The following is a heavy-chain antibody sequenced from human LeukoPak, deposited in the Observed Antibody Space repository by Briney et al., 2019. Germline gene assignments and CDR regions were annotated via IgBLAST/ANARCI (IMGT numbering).Heavy chain of an antibody. J-gene: IGHJ4*02. CDR2: IYYSGST. V-gene: IGHV4-39*01. CDR1: GASISSSNYY. Sequence: SETLSLTCAVSGASISSSNYYWGWVRQSPGKGLEWIGSIYYSGSTYYNPSLKSRVTISVDTSKNQFSLKLSSVTAADTAVYYCARTRYYYNSRSYGAPYYFDYWGQGTLVTVSS. CDR3: ARTRYYYNSRSYGAPYYFDY. D-gene: IGHD3-10*01.